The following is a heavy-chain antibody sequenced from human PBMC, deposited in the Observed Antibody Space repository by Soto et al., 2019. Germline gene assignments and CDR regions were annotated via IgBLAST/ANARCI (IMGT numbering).Heavy chain of an antibody. CDR3: ARVPFKYSSSWYFRDP. D-gene: IGHD6-13*01. J-gene: IGHJ5*02. Sequence: ASVKVSCKASGGTFSSYAISWVRQAPGQGLEWMGGIIPIFGTANYAQKFQGRVTITADESTSTAYMELSSLRSEDTAVYYCARVPFKYSSSWYFRDPWGQGTLVTVSS. CDR1: GGTFSSYA. V-gene: IGHV1-69*13. CDR2: IIPIFGTA.